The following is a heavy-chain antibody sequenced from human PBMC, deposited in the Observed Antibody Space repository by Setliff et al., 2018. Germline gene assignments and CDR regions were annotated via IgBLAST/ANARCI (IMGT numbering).Heavy chain of an antibody. V-gene: IGHV1-18*01. J-gene: IGHJ4*02. CDR1: GYTFSRNY. CDR3: TRDRPYENDSTGYYYFDY. Sequence: GASVKVSCKAYGYTFSRNYITWVRQAPGRGLEWMGWISAYNGNTNYAQKFQGRVTMTADTSTSTAYMDLRSLRSDDTAVYYCTRDRPYENDSTGYYYFDYWGQGTLVTVSS. CDR2: ISAYNGNT. D-gene: IGHD3-22*01.